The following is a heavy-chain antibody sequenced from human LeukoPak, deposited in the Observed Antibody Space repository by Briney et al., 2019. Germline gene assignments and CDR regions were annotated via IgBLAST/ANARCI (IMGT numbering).Heavy chain of an antibody. V-gene: IGHV1-2*02. CDR3: ARAGRNYGSGSYYKMDV. J-gene: IGHJ6*04. D-gene: IGHD3-10*01. CDR2: INPDSGDT. CDR1: GYTFTGHY. Sequence: ASVKVSCKTSGYTFTGHYIHWVRQAPGQGLEWMGWINPDSGDTKYARKFQGRVTMTRDTSISTAYMELSRLRSDDTAVYYCARAGRNYGSGSYYKMDVWGKGTTVTISS.